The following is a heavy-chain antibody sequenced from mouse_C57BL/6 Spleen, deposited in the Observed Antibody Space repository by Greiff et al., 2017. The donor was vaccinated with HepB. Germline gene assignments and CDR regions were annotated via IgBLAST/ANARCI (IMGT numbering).Heavy chain of an antibody. V-gene: IGHV1-69*01. Sequence: VQLQQPGAELVMPGASVKLSCKASGYTFTSYWMHWVKQRPGQGLEWIGEIDPSDSYTNYNQKFKGKSTLTVDKSSSTAYMQLSSLTSEDSAVYYCARGITTVPYYYAMDYWGQGTSVTVSS. CDR2: IDPSDSYT. CDR3: ARGITTVPYYYAMDY. J-gene: IGHJ4*01. D-gene: IGHD1-1*01. CDR1: GYTFTSYW.